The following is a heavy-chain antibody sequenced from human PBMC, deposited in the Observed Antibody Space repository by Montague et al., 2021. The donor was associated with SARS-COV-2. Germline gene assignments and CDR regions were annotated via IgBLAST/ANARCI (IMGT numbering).Heavy chain of an antibody. J-gene: IGHJ5*02. Sequence: PALVKPTQTLTLTCTFSGFSLSTSGMCVSWIRQPPGKALEWLARIDWDDDKYYSTSLKTRLTISKDTSKNQVVLTMTNMDPVDTATYYCARILVAAAGSPFDPWGQGPWSPSPQ. CDR1: GFSLSTSGMC. CDR2: IDWDDDK. CDR3: ARILVAAAGSPFDP. V-gene: IGHV2-70*11. D-gene: IGHD6-13*01.